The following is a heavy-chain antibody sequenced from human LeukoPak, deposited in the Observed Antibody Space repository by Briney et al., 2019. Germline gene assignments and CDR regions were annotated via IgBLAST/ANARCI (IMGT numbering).Heavy chain of an antibody. D-gene: IGHD3-22*01. CDR1: GGSISSGGYY. Sequence: PSETLSLTCTVSGGSISSGGYYWSWIRQHPGKGLEWIGYIYYSGSTYYNPSLKSRVTISVDTSKNQFSLKLSSVTAADTAVYYCARGVTMIVVVIPDAYRYFDLWGRGTLVTVSS. CDR3: ARGVTMIVVVIPDAYRYFDL. CDR2: IYYSGST. V-gene: IGHV4-31*03. J-gene: IGHJ2*01.